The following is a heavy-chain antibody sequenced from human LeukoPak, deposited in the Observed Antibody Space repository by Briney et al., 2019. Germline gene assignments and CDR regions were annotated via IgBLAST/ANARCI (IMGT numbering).Heavy chain of an antibody. CDR3: ARGVYRDGYNL. V-gene: IGHV4-59*01. D-gene: IGHD5-24*01. J-gene: IGHJ4*02. CDR1: GGSISSYY. Sequence: SETLSLTCTVSGGSISSYYWSWIRQPPGKGLGWIGYIYYSGSTNYNPSLKSRVTISVDTSKNQFSLKLSSVTAADTAVYYCARGVYRDGYNLWGQGTLVTVSS. CDR2: IYYSGST.